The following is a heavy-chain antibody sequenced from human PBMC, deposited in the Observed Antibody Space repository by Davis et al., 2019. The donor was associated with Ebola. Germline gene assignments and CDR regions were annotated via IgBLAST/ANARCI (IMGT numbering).Heavy chain of an antibody. V-gene: IGHV4-59*08. CDR3: VRQWAPYGMDV. Sequence: SETLSLTCSVSDGSIKSFFWGWVRQPPGKRPEWIGEIFHTGTTTYNPSLKSRVSMSIDTSKGQLSLTLRSVTASDTATYYCVRQWAPYGMDVWGQGTTVIVSS. CDR1: DGSIKSFF. J-gene: IGHJ6*02. CDR2: IFHTGTT. D-gene: IGHD1-26*01.